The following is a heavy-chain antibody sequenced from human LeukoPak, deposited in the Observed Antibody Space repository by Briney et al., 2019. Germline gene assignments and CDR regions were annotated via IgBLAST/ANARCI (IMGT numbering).Heavy chain of an antibody. J-gene: IGHJ4*02. CDR1: GGSFSSYA. D-gene: IGHD4-17*01. CDR3: ARLTIGDYGDRESGFDY. Sequence: SVKVSCKASGGSFSSYAISWVRQAPGQGLEWMGGILPIVNTADYAQKFQGRVTITADESTSTAYMDLSSLRSEDTAVYYCARLTIGDYGDRESGFDYWGQGTLVTVSS. V-gene: IGHV1-69*13. CDR2: ILPIVNTA.